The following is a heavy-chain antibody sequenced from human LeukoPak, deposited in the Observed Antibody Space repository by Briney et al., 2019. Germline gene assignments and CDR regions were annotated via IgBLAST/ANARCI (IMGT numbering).Heavy chain of an antibody. J-gene: IGHJ4*02. CDR1: GFTVSSNY. V-gene: IGHV3-53*01. Sequence: GGSLRLSCVASGFTVSSNYMSWVRQAPGKGLEWVSVIYSGGSTDYADSVKGRFTISRDNSKNTLYLQMNSLRAEDTAVYYCARDWGSGSFYAEPYFDYWGQGTLVTVSS. CDR3: ARDWGSGSFYAEPYFDY. CDR2: IYSGGST. D-gene: IGHD3-10*01.